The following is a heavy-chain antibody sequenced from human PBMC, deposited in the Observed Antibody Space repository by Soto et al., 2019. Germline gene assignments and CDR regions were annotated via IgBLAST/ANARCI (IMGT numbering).Heavy chain of an antibody. CDR3: AILYNWNYGWFDP. Sequence: KPSETLSLTCTVSSGSISSYYWSWIRQPPGKGLEWIGYIYHSGSTNYNPSLKSRVTISVDTSKNQFSLKLSSVTAADTAVYYCAILYNWNYGWFDPWGQGTLVTVSS. CDR1: SGSISSYY. D-gene: IGHD1-20*01. CDR2: IYHSGST. J-gene: IGHJ5*02. V-gene: IGHV4-59*01.